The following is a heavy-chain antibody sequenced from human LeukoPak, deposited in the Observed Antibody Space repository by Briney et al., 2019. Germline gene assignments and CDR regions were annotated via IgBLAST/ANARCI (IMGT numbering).Heavy chain of an antibody. D-gene: IGHD3-22*01. CDR2: IIPIFGTA. Sequence: SVKVSCKASGGTFSSYAISWARQAPGQGLEWMGRIIPIFGTANYAQKFQGRVTITTDESTSTAYMELSSLRSEDTAVYYCASSQGGAYYYNSSAHYWGQGTLVTVSS. CDR1: GGTFSSYA. CDR3: ASSQGGAYYYNSSAHY. V-gene: IGHV1-69*05. J-gene: IGHJ4*02.